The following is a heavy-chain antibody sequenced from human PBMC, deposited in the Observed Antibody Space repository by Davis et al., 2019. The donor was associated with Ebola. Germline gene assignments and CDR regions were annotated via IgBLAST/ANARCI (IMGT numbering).Heavy chain of an antibody. CDR1: GGSISNNNYL. D-gene: IGHD3-16*01. CDR2: MYYSGTA. V-gene: IGHV4-39*01. J-gene: IGHJ4*02. Sequence: PSETLSLTCSVSGGSISNNNYLWGWVRQPPGKGLEWIGNMYYSGTAYDNPSLKGRLTMSADTPKNQFSLKLTHVTAADTAVYYCARVGWGVRYGRLDYWGQGTLVTVSS. CDR3: ARVGWGVRYGRLDY.